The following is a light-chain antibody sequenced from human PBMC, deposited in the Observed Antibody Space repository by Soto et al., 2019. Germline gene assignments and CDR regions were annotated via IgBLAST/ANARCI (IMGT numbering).Light chain of an antibody. Sequence: QSALTQPASVSGSPGQSITISCTGTSSDFGNYNLVSWYQQHPGKVPKLILFEVNKRPSGVSGRFSGSKSGNTASLTISGLQAEDEADYYCSSYAGSNNLHVLFGGGTKLTVL. V-gene: IGLV2-23*02. CDR1: SSDFGNYNL. J-gene: IGLJ2*01. CDR2: EVN. CDR3: SSYAGSNNLHVL.